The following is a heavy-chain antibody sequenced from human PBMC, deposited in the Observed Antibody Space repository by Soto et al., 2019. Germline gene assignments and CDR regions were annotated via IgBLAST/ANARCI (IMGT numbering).Heavy chain of an antibody. CDR3: AGLGYCSSTSCPPLGFDP. V-gene: IGHV4-59*01. D-gene: IGHD2-2*01. CDR2: IYYSGST. CDR1: GGSISSYY. J-gene: IGHJ5*02. Sequence: SETLSLTCTVSGGSISSYYWSWIRQPPGKGLEWIGYIYYSGSTNYNPSLKSRVTISVDTSKNQFSLKLSSVTAADTAVYYCAGLGYCSSTSCPPLGFDPWGQGTLGTVSS.